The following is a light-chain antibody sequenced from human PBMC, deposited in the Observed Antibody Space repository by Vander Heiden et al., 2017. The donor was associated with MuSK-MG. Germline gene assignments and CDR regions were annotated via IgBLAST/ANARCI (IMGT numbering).Light chain of an antibody. CDR1: QDIGKN. V-gene: IGKV1-33*01. Sequence: DIQMTQSPSSLSASVGDRVTITCQASQDIGKNLNWYQLKPGKAPKFLIYDVSNLQTGVPSRFSGSGSGTDFTLTISSLQPEDVAAYYCQQYEDLPRYTFGKGTKLEIK. CDR3: QQYEDLPRYT. J-gene: IGKJ2*01. CDR2: DVS.